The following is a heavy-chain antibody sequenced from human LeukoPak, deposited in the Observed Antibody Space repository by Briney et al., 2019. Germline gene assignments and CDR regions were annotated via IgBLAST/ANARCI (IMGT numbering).Heavy chain of an antibody. CDR3: ARGLNYYDSSGYFH. CDR1: GGSLSGYY. J-gene: IGHJ4*02. Sequence: SETLSLTCAVYGGSLSGYYWSWIRQPPGKGLEWIGEINHSGSTNYNPSLKSRVTISVDTSKNQFSLKLSSVTAADTAVYYCARGLNYYDSSGYFHWGQGTLVTVSS. V-gene: IGHV4-34*01. D-gene: IGHD3-22*01. CDR2: INHSGST.